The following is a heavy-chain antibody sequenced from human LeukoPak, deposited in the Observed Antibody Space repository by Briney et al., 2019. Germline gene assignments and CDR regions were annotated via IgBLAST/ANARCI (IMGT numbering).Heavy chain of an antibody. CDR2: ISETGGRT. D-gene: IGHD3-22*01. J-gene: IGHJ4*02. V-gene: IGHV3-23*01. CDR1: GITLSNYG. Sequence: GGSLRLSCAVSGITLSNYGMTWVRQAPGKGLEWVAGISETGGRTNYADSVKGRFTISRDNPKNTLYLQMNSLRAEDTAVYFCAKRGVVIRVILVGFHKEAYYFDSWGQGALVTVSS. CDR3: AKRGVVIRVILVGFHKEAYYFDS.